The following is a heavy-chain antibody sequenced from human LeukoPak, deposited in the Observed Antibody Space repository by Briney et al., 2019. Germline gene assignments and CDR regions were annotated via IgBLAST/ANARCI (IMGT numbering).Heavy chain of an antibody. V-gene: IGHV4-39*01. J-gene: IGHJ5*02. D-gene: IGHD6-19*01. CDR1: GGSISSSSYY. Sequence: SETLSLTCTVSGGSISSSSYYWGWIRQPPGKGLEWIGSIYYSGSTYYNPSLKSRVTISVDTSKNQFSLKLSSVTAADTAVYYCPYAVAGTPWFDPWGQGTLVTVSS. CDR2: IYYSGST. CDR3: PYAVAGTPWFDP.